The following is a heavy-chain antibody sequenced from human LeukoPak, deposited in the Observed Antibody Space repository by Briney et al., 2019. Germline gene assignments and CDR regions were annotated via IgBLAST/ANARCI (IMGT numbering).Heavy chain of an antibody. Sequence: KPSETLSLTCTVSGGSISNYYWTWIRQSPGKGLEWIANTYYGGNTRYNPFLKSRVTISADTSKNLVSLKLSSVTAADTAVYYCARHVSLWGFDYWGQGTLVTVSS. CDR3: ARHVSLWGFDY. J-gene: IGHJ4*02. CDR2: TYYGGNT. CDR1: GGSISNYY. D-gene: IGHD3-16*01. V-gene: IGHV4-59*08.